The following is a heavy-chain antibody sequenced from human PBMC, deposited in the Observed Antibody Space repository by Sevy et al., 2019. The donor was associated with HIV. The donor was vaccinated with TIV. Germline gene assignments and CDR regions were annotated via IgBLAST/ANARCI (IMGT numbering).Heavy chain of an antibody. CDR1: GFTYSNAW. CDR3: ITEGNGYGYYHATDV. D-gene: IGHD1-1*01. CDR2: IKSESDGGAT. J-gene: IGHJ6*02. V-gene: IGHV3-15*01. Sequence: GGSLRLSCTAAGFTYSNAWMSWVRQAPGKGLEWVGRIKSESDGGATDYAAFVKGRFTISREDSEYTLYVQMNSLKTEDTAIYYCITEGNGYGYYHATDVWGQGTPVTVSS.